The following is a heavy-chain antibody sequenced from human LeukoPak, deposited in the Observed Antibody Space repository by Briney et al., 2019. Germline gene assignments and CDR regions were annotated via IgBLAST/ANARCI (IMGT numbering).Heavy chain of an antibody. J-gene: IGHJ4*02. CDR1: GFSFGKYW. V-gene: IGHV3-7*03. D-gene: IGHD5-24*01. Sequence: PGGSLRLSCVASGFSFGKYWMSWVRQAPGKGLEWVANIKLDGSEKNYVDSVKGRFTISRDNTKNSLYLQMNSLRAEDTAVFYCARDPMTEMGEYYFDYWGQGTLVTVSS. CDR3: ARDPMTEMGEYYFDY. CDR2: IKLDGSEK.